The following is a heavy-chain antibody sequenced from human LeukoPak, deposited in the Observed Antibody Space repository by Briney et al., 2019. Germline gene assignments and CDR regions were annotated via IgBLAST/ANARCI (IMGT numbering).Heavy chain of an antibody. V-gene: IGHV3-23*01. D-gene: IGHD5-18*01. Sequence: PSETLSLTCAASGFTFSSYAMSWVRQAPGKGLEWVSAISGSGGSTYYADSVKGRFTISRDNSKNTLYLQMNSLRAEDTAVYYCATRLGVFGYSYGGPFDYWGQGTLVTVSS. CDR3: ATRLGVFGYSYGGPFDY. J-gene: IGHJ4*02. CDR2: ISGSGGST. CDR1: GFTFSSYA.